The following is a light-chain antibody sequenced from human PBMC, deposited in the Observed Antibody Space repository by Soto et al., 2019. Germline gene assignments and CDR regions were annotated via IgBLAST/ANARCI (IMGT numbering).Light chain of an antibody. J-gene: IGLJ2*01. V-gene: IGLV1-40*01. CDR3: QSYDSSLSGSNVV. CDR1: SSNIGAGYD. CDR2: GNS. Sequence: QSVLTQPPSVSGAPGQRVTISCTGSSSNIGAGYDVHWYQQLPGTAPKLLIYGNSNRPSGVPDRFSGSKSGTSASLAITGIQPEDEADYYCQSYDSSLSGSNVVFGGGTQVTVL.